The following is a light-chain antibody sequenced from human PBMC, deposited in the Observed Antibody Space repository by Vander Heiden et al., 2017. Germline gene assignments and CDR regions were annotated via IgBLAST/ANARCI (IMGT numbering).Light chain of an antibody. V-gene: IGKV1-33*01. Sequence: IQMTQSPPSLSASVGDRVTITCQASQDISNDLNWYQQKPGKAPKLLIYDASNLERGVPSRFSGSGSGTDFTLTISGLQPEDIATYYCQQYDDPPPITFGGGTRVEIK. CDR2: DAS. J-gene: IGKJ4*01. CDR3: QQYDDPPPIT. CDR1: QDISND.